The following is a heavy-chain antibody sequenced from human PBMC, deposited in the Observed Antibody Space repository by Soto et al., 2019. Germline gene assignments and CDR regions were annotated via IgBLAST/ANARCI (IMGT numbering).Heavy chain of an antibody. Sequence: SETLSLTCTVSGGSISSYYWSWIRQPAGKGLEWIGRIYTSGSTNYNPSLKSRVTMSVDTSKNQFSLKLSSVTAADTAVYYCARDRRGRYDFWSGYWYYGMDVWGQGTTVTV. CDR2: IYTSGST. D-gene: IGHD3-3*01. CDR1: GGSISSYY. V-gene: IGHV4-4*07. J-gene: IGHJ6*02. CDR3: ARDRRGRYDFWSGYWYYGMDV.